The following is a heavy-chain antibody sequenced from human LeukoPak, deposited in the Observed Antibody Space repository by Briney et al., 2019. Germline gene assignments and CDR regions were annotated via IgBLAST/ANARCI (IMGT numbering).Heavy chain of an antibody. D-gene: IGHD3-22*01. CDR3: AKDSSAYYSYYFDY. V-gene: IGHV3-23*01. Sequence: GGSLRLSCAASGFTFTSYAMGWVRQAPGKGLEWVSGISGSGGSTYYADSVKGRFTISRDNSKNTLYLQMNSLRAEDTAVYYCAKDSSAYYSYYFDYWGQGTLVTVSS. J-gene: IGHJ4*02. CDR1: GFTFTSYA. CDR2: ISGSGGST.